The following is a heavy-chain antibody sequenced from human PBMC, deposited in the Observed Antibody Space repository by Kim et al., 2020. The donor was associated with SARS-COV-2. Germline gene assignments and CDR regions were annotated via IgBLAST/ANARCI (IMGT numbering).Heavy chain of an antibody. D-gene: IGHD3-10*01. V-gene: IGHV3-64*01. CDR2: ST. J-gene: IGHJ6*02. CDR3: ARDWYGSGSV. Sequence: STYYANSVKGRFTISRDNSKNTLYLQMGSLRAEDMAVYYCARDWYGSGSVWGQGTTVTVSS.